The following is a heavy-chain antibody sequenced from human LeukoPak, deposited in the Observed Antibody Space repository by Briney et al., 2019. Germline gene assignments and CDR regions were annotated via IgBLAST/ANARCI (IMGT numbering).Heavy chain of an antibody. D-gene: IGHD2-2*01. CDR2: IGISSGNT. Sequence: PGGSLRLSCAASGFTFSSYSMNWVRQAPGKGLEWISYIGISSGNTKYADSVKGRFTISGDKAKKSVYLQMNSLRVEDTAVYYCARDTKYAFDNWGQGTLVTVSS. CDR3: ARDTKYAFDN. CDR1: GFTFSSYS. J-gene: IGHJ4*02. V-gene: IGHV3-48*01.